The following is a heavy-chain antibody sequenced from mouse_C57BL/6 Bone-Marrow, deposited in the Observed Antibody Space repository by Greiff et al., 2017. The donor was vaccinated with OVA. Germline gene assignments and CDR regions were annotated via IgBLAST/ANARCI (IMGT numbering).Heavy chain of an antibody. V-gene: IGHV1-54*01. J-gene: IGHJ3*01. CDR1: GYAFTNYL. CDR3: ARSGYYGSSYVAY. CDR2: INPGSGGT. D-gene: IGHD1-1*01. Sequence: VQLQQSGAELVRPGTSVKVSCKASGYAFTNYLIEWVKQRPGQGLEWIGVINPGSGGTNYNEKFKGKATLTADKSSSTAYMQLSSLTSEDSAVYFCARSGYYGSSYVAYWGQGTLVTVSA.